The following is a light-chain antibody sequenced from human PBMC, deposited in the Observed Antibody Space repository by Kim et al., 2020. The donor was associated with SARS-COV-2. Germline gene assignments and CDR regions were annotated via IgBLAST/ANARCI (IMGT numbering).Light chain of an antibody. CDR2: YDS. CDR1: KQGSKS. Sequence: AQGKTARITWGGKKQGSKSCNWYKEKPGQAPVGVIYYDSDRPSGIPERFSGSNWGNTATLTISRVEAGDEADYYGRVWDSSSDNRVFGGGTKLTVL. V-gene: IGLV3-21*04. CDR3: RVWDSSSDNRV. J-gene: IGLJ3*02.